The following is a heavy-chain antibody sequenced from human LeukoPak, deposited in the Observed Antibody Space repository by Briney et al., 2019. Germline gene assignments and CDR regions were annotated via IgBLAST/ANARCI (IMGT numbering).Heavy chain of an antibody. V-gene: IGHV4-59*01. CDR2: MYNSGST. Sequence: SETLSLTCTVSGGSISGSYWSWIRQPPGKGLEWIAYMYNSGSTNYNPSLKSRVTISVDTSKNQFSLKLSSVTAADTAVYYCARGTAAGDYWGQGTLVTVSS. D-gene: IGHD6-13*01. CDR3: ARGTAAGDY. CDR1: GGSISGSY. J-gene: IGHJ4*02.